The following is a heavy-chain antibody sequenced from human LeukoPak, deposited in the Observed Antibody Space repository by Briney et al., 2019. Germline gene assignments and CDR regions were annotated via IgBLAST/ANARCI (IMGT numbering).Heavy chain of an antibody. J-gene: IGHJ4*02. CDR3: ARVEELPYYFDY. D-gene: IGHD1-7*01. CDR1: GYTFTSYG. Sequence: ASVKVSCRASGYTFTSYGISWVRQAPGQGLEWMGWISAYNGNTNYAQKLQGRVTMTTDTSTSTAYMELRSLRSDDTAVYYCARVEELPYYFDYWGQGTLVTVSS. CDR2: ISAYNGNT. V-gene: IGHV1-18*01.